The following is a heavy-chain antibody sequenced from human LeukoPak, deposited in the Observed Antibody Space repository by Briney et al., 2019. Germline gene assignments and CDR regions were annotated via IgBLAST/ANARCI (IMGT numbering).Heavy chain of an antibody. CDR1: GFTFDDYG. CDR3: ASSLGEAYYYDSSGYYSPFDY. J-gene: IGHJ4*02. Sequence: GGSLRLSCATSGFTFDDYGMNWVRQVPGKGLEWVSNINWHGNNVDYADSVKGRFTISGDTAKHSLHLQMNSLRAEDTAVYYCASSLGEAYYYDSSGYYSPFDYWGQGTLFTVSS. CDR2: INWHGNNV. D-gene: IGHD3-22*01. V-gene: IGHV3-20*04.